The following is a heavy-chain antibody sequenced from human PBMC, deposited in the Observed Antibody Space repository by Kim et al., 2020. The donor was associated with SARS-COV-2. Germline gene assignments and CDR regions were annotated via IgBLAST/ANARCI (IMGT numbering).Heavy chain of an antibody. CDR1: GFTLSSFT. J-gene: IGHJ6*02. Sequence: GGSLRLSCAASGFTLSSFTMRWIRRAPGKGLQWVSSLSHGGGNTYYADSVKGRFTISSDTSKNILYLQMSSLRADDTAVYYCARPVHRSGTYYGMDVWG. CDR2: LSHGGGNT. CDR3: ARPVHRSGTYYGMDV. D-gene: IGHD3-10*01. V-gene: IGHV3-23*01.